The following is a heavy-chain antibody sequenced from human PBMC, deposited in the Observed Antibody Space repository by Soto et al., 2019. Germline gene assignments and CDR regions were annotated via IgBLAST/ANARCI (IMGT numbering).Heavy chain of an antibody. CDR3: VRTSHYGSGTWNFDF. CDR2: TRNKANRYTT. V-gene: IGHV3-72*01. CDR1: GFTFSDNY. Sequence: EVQLVESGGGLVQPGGSLRLSCAGSGFTFSDNYMDWVRQAPGKGLEWVGRTRNKANRYTTEYAASVKGRFTVSRDESMNSLHLQMNSLKTGDTAVYYCVRTSHYGSGTWNFDFWGQGTVVTVSS. D-gene: IGHD3-10*01. J-gene: IGHJ4*02.